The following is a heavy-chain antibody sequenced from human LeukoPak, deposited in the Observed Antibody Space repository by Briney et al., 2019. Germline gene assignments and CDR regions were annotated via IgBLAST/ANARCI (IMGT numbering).Heavy chain of an antibody. Sequence: ASVKVSCKASGYTFTDYYMHWVRQAPGQGLEWMGWINPNSGDTNYAPKFQGRVSMTRDTSISTTCMELSRLRSDDTAVYYCARQLWFGETDYWGQGTLVTVSS. CDR3: ARQLWFGETDY. V-gene: IGHV1-2*02. J-gene: IGHJ4*02. D-gene: IGHD3-10*01. CDR2: INPNSGDT. CDR1: GYTFTDYY.